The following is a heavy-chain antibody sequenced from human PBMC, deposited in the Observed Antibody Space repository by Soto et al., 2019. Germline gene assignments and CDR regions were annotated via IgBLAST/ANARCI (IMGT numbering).Heavy chain of an antibody. CDR3: ARMVGATLVDF. CDR2: IYHSGST. Sequence: QVHLQESGPGLVRPSGTLSLTCAVSGASIISTTSHNWWSWVRQPPGKGLEWIGEIYHSGSTNYNTSLKSRVTMSVDKSTNQFSLRLTSVTAADTAVYYCARMVGATLVDFWGQGTLVTVSS. CDR1: GASIISTTSHNW. D-gene: IGHD1-26*01. V-gene: IGHV4-4*02. J-gene: IGHJ4*02.